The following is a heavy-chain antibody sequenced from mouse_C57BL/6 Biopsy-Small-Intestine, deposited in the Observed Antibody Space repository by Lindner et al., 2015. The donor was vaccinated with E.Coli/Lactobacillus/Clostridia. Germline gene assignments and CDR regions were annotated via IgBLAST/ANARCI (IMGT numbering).Heavy chain of an antibody. CDR1: GYTFTDHN. CDR3: ARRGGSSFDRRMDY. Sequence: VQLQESGPELVKPGASVKIPCKASGYTFTDHNMDWVKQSHGKSLEWIGDINPNNGGTIYNQKFKGKATLTVDQSSSTAYMQLNSLTSEDSAVYYCARRGGSSFDRRMDYWGQGTSVTVSS. V-gene: IGHV1-18*01. CDR2: INPNNGGT. J-gene: IGHJ4*01. D-gene: IGHD1-1*01.